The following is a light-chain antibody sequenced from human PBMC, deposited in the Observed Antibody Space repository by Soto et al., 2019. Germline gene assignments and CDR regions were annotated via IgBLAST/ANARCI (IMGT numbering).Light chain of an antibody. J-gene: IGKJ1*01. CDR3: QEYRSSPRT. V-gene: IGKV3-20*01. CDR2: GAS. CDR1: QSVSSGN. Sequence: EIVLTQSPGTLSLSPGQRATLSCRASQSVSSGNLAWYQQKPGQAPRLLIYGASSRATGIPDRFSGSGSGTDFTLTISRLEPEDFAVYHCQEYRSSPRTFGQGTKV.